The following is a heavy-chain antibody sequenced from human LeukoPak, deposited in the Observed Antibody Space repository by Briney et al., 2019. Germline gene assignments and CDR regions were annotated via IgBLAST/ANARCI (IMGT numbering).Heavy chain of an antibody. CDR1: GYTFTGYY. CDR3: ASQYYYEGGPDY. D-gene: IGHD3-22*01. J-gene: IGHJ4*02. V-gene: IGHV1-69*13. Sequence: SVKVSCKASGYTFTGYYMHWVRQAPGQGLEWMGGIIPIFGTANYAQKFQGRVTITADESTSTAYMELSSLRSEDTAVYYCASQYYYEGGPDYWGQGTLVTVSS. CDR2: IIPIFGTA.